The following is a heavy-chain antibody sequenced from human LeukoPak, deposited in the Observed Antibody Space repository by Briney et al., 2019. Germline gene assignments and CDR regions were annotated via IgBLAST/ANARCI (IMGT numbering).Heavy chain of an antibody. D-gene: IGHD3-10*01. CDR1: GFTFGDYS. V-gene: IGHV3-30*04. CDR2: IKHDGTSK. J-gene: IGHJ5*02. Sequence: GGSLRLSCAGSGFTFGDYSMHWVRQAPGKGLDWVAAIKHDGTSKYYADSVEGRITISRDNSKNKLYLEMNSLRVEDTAVYHCVRIGLSYSYGSGFDPWGQGTLVIVSS. CDR3: VRIGLSYSYGSGFDP.